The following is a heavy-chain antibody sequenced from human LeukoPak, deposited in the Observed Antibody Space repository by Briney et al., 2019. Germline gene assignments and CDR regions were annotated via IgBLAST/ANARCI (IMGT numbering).Heavy chain of an antibody. V-gene: IGHV3-23*01. J-gene: IGHJ4*02. CDR1: GFTFSSYA. CDR3: AKDRGGGDYVPYYFDY. CDR2: ISGSGGST. D-gene: IGHD4-17*01. Sequence: GGSLRLSCAASGFTFSSYAMSWVRQAPGKGLEWVSAISGSGGSTYYADSVKGRFTISRDNSKNTLYLQMNSLRTEDTAVYYCAKDRGGGDYVPYYFDYWGQGTLVTVSS.